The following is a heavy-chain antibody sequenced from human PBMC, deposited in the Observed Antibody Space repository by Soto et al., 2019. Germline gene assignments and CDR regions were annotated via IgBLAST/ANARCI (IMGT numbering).Heavy chain of an antibody. D-gene: IGHD2-15*01. CDR3: AREENCSDGICYSEYFQR. Sequence: ASVKVSCKASGYIFTAYSMHWVRQAPGQGLEWMGVVNPSGGSTNYAQKFQGRITMTRDTSTSTVYMDLSSLTSEDTAVYYCAREENCSDGICYSEYFQRWGQGTLVTVSS. CDR2: VNPSGGST. CDR1: GYIFTAYS. V-gene: IGHV1-46*01. J-gene: IGHJ1*01.